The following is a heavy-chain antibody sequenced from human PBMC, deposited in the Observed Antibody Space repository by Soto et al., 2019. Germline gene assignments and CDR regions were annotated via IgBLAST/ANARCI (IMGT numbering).Heavy chain of an antibody. J-gene: IGHJ3*02. CDR1: GFTFSSYA. CDR3: ARDPYGDYESIIPAFDI. Sequence: EVQLVESGGGLVQPGGSLRLSCAASGFTFSSYAMHWVRQAPGKGLEYVSAISSNGGSTYYANSVKGRFTISRDNSKNTLYLHMGSLRADDMAVYYCARDPYGDYESIIPAFDIWGQGTMVTVSS. CDR2: ISSNGGST. D-gene: IGHD4-17*01. V-gene: IGHV3-64*01.